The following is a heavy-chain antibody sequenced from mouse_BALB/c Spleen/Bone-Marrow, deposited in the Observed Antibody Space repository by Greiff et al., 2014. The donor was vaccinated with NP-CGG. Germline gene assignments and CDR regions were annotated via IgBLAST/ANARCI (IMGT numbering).Heavy chain of an antibody. CDR1: GYTFTSYW. CDR3: ARWDHFHWYFDV. CDR2: IDPYDSET. V-gene: IGHV1-74*01. D-gene: IGHD1-2*01. Sequence: QVQLQQSGAELVRPGAAVNLSCKASGYTFTSYWMNWVKQRPEQGLEWIGRIDPYDSETHYNQKFKDKATLTVDKSSSTAYMQLSSLTSEDSAVYYCARWDHFHWYFDVWGAGTTVTVSS. J-gene: IGHJ1*01.